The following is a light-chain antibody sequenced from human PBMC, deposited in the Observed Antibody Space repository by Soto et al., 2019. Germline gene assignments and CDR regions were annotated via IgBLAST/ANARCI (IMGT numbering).Light chain of an antibody. V-gene: IGKV3-20*01. J-gene: IGKJ1*01. Sequence: VLSQSPGRLSLSPGERATLSCRASQSVPSTYFAWYQQKSGQPPRLLISGTSNRATSIPDRFSGSGSGRDFTLTISRLEPEDFAVYFCQQFGNSPWTFGQGTKVDIK. CDR2: GTS. CDR3: QQFGNSPWT. CDR1: QSVPSTY.